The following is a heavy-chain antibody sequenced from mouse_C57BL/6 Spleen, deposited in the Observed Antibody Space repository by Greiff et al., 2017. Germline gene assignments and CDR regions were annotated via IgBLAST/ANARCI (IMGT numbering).Heavy chain of an antibody. V-gene: IGHV1-15*01. D-gene: IGHD1-1*01. CDR2: IDPETGGT. CDR1: GYTFTDYE. CDR3: TRWGKNGSSYVGAIDY. Sequence: QVQLKQSGAELVRPGASVTLSCKASGYTFTDYEMHWVKQTPVHGLEWIGAIDPETGGTAYNQKFKGKAILTADKSSSTAYMELRSLTSEDSAVYYWTRWGKNGSSYVGAIDYWGQGTSVTVSS. J-gene: IGHJ4*01.